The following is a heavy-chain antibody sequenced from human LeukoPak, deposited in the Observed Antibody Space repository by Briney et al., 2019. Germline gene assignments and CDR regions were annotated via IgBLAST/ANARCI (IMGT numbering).Heavy chain of an antibody. CDR2: ISAYNGNT. V-gene: IGHV1-18*01. CDR1: GYTFTSYG. J-gene: IGHJ4*02. D-gene: IGHD3-22*01. CDR3: AREEIYYDTSGYYYGPYFDY. Sequence: ASVKVSCKASGYTFTSYGISWVRQAPGQGLEWMGWISAYNGNTNYAQKLQGRVTMTTDTSTSIAYMELRSLRSDDTAVYYCAREEIYYDTSGYYYGPYFDYWGQGTLVTVSS.